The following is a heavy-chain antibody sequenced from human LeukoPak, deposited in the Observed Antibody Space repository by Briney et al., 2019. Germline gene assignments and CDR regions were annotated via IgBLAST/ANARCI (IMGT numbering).Heavy chain of an antibody. CDR2: IYTSGST. D-gene: IGHD2-2*02. CDR1: GFTFSSYS. V-gene: IGHV4-4*08. J-gene: IGHJ5*02. Sequence: GSLRLSCAASGFTFSSYSMNWVRQAPGKGLEGIGRIYTSGSTNYNPSLKRRVTISVDTSKNQFSLKLSSVPAAATAVYYCARGSVNCSSTSCYTWFDPWGQGTLVTVSS. CDR3: ARGSVNCSSTSCYTWFDP.